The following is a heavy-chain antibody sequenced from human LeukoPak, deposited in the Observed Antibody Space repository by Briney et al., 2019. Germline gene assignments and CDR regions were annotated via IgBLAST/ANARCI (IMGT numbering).Heavy chain of an antibody. J-gene: IGHJ1*01. Sequence: PSETLSLTCTVSGGSISSSSYYWGWIRQPPGKGLEWIGEINHSGRTNYNPSLKSRVTISVDTSKNQFSLKLSSVTAADTAVYYCAREGVEVAAAGREYFQHWGQGTLVTVSS. D-gene: IGHD6-13*01. CDR1: GGSISSSSYY. CDR2: INHSGRT. CDR3: AREGVEVAAAGREYFQH. V-gene: IGHV4-39*07.